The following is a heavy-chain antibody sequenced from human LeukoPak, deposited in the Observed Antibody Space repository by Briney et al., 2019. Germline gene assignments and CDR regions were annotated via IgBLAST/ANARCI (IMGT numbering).Heavy chain of an antibody. J-gene: IGHJ4*02. V-gene: IGHV3-30*03. CDR2: ISYDGSNK. CDR3: ASRPPTSRTYYGVFDY. D-gene: IGHD3-10*01. Sequence: GRSLRLSCAASGFTFSSYGMHWVRQAPGKGLEWVAVISYDGSNKYYADSVKGRFTISRDNSKNTLYLQMNSLRAEDTAVYYCASRPPTSRTYYGVFDYWGQGALVTVSS. CDR1: GFTFSSYG.